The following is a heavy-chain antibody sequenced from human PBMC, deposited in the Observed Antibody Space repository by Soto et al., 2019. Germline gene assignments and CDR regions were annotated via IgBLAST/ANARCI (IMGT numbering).Heavy chain of an antibody. CDR2: VYNNGNT. D-gene: IGHD7-27*01. V-gene: IGHV4-59*01. J-gene: IGHJ5*02. Sequence: SETLSLTCSVSGGSIRSYYWSWIRQPPGKGLEWIGYVYNNGNTNYKPSLKSRVTISSDTSKNQFSLKLRSVTAADTGIYYCAKYLGKGGPLDPWGQGTLVTVSS. CDR1: GGSIRSYY. CDR3: AKYLGKGGPLDP.